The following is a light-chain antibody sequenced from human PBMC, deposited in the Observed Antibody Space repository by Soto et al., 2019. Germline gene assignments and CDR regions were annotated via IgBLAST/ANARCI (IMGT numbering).Light chain of an antibody. CDR2: GAS. V-gene: IGKV3-20*01. CDR3: QQYGSSPPWT. CDR1: QSVSSSY. Sequence: EIVLTQSPGTLSLSPGERATLSCRASQSVSSSYLAWYQQKPGQAPRLLIYGASSRATGIPDRFSGSGSETDFTLTISRLEPEDFGVYYCQQYGSSPPWTFGQGTKVEIK. J-gene: IGKJ1*01.